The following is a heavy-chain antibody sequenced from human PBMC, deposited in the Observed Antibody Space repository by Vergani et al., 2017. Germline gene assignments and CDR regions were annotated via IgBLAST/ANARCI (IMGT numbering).Heavy chain of an antibody. CDR1: GFTFSSYS. J-gene: IGHJ6*02. D-gene: IGHD6-6*01. CDR2: ISSSSSYI. CDR3: ARDGQYSSSSFYYYYGMDV. V-gene: IGHV3-21*01. Sequence: VQLVESGGGVVQPGRSLRLSCAASGFTFSSYSMNWVRQAPGKGLEWVSSISSSSSYIYYADSVKGRFTISRDNAKNSLYLQMNSLRAEDTAVYYCARDGQYSSSSFYYYYGMDVWGQGTTVTVSS.